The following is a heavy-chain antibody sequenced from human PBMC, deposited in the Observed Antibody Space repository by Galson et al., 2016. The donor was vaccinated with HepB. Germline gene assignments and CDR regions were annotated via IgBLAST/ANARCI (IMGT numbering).Heavy chain of an antibody. J-gene: IGHJ3*02. CDR2: IYAADNT. CDR3: AIVGGFTYGLRSDPLDI. CDR1: GFTVTHDY. D-gene: IGHD1-26*01. V-gene: IGHV3-53*01. Sequence: SLRLSCATPGFTVTHDYMTWVRQAPGKGLEWVSLIYAADNTYYADSVKGRFTIARDISKSTLFLQMNSLRAEDTAVYYYAIVGGFTYGLRSDPLDIWGQGTMVTVSS.